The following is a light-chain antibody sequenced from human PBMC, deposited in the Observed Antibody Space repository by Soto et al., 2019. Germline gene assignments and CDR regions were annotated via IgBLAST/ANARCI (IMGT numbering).Light chain of an antibody. CDR2: EGS. CDR3: CSYAGSSIFYV. CDR1: SSDVGSYNL. V-gene: IGLV2-23*01. Sequence: QSVLTQPASVSGSPGQSITISCTGTSSDVGSYNLVSWYQQHPGKAPKLMSYEGSKRPSGVSNRFSGSKSGNTASLTISGLQAEDEADYYCCSYAGSSIFYVFGTGTKLTVL. J-gene: IGLJ1*01.